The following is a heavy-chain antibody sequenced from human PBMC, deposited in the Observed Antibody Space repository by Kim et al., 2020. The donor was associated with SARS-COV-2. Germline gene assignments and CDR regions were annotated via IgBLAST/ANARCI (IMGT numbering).Heavy chain of an antibody. CDR3: ASGHCSGGSCYYYYGMDV. Sequence: GGSLRLSCAASGFTFSSYGMHWVRQAPGKGLEWVAVIWYDGSNKYYADSVKGRFTISRDNSKNTLYLQMNSLRAEDTAVYYCASGHCSGGSCYYYYGMDVWGQGTTVTVSS. CDR2: IWYDGSNK. CDR1: GFTFSSYG. J-gene: IGHJ6*02. V-gene: IGHV3-33*01. D-gene: IGHD2-15*01.